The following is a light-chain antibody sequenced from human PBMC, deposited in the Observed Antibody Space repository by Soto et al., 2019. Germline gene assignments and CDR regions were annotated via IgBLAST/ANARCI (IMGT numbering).Light chain of an antibody. J-gene: IGLJ2*01. Sequence: QSVLTQPPSVSGAPGQRVTISCTGNSSNLGAGYDVHWYQQLPGAAPKLVIFGNRNRPSGVPERFSGSKSGTSASLAITGLQAEDEADYYCSSYSGGSIPVLFGGGTKLTVL. CDR3: SSYSGGSIPVL. CDR2: GNR. CDR1: SSNLGAGYD. V-gene: IGLV1-40*01.